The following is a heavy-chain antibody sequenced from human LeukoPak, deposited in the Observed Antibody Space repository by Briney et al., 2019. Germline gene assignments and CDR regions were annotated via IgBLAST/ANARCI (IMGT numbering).Heavy chain of an antibody. CDR2: ISWNSGSI. Sequence: GGSLRLSCAGSGFIFNNYAMHWVRQPPGKGLEWFSGISWNSGSIGYADSVKGRFTISRDNAKNSLYLQMNSLRAEDTALYYCARAIGVTCISTSCYSFDYWGQGTLVTVSS. CDR3: ARAIGVTCISTSCYSFDY. CDR1: GFIFNNYA. J-gene: IGHJ4*02. V-gene: IGHV3-9*01. D-gene: IGHD2-2*02.